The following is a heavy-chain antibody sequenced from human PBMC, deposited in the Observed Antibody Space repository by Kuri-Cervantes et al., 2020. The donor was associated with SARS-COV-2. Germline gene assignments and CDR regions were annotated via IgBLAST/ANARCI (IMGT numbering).Heavy chain of an antibody. CDR3: ARYLYGGNFPNYYYYMDV. CDR2: INPSGGST. D-gene: IGHD4-23*01. J-gene: IGHJ6*03. V-gene: IGHV1-46*01. Sequence: ASVKVSCKASGYTFTSYYMHWVRQAPGQGLEWMGIINPSGGSTSYAQKFQGRVTMTTDTSTSTAYMELRSLRSDDTAVYYCARYLYGGNFPNYYYYMDVWGKGTTVTVSS. CDR1: GYTFTSYY.